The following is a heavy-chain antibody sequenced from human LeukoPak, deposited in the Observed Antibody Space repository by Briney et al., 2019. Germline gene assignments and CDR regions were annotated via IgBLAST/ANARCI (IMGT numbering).Heavy chain of an antibody. V-gene: IGHV3-7*03. J-gene: IGHJ4*02. D-gene: IGHD4-23*01. CDR1: GFTFSTFW. Sequence: GGSLRLSCAVSGFTFSTFWMSWVRQAPGKGLEWVANMNQEGSAKNSVDSVKGRFTISRDNAKNSLYLQMNSLRVEDTAVYYCARTPPDKGGNSRPYYFDYWGQGTLVTVSS. CDR3: ARTPPDKGGNSRPYYFDY. CDR2: MNQEGSAK.